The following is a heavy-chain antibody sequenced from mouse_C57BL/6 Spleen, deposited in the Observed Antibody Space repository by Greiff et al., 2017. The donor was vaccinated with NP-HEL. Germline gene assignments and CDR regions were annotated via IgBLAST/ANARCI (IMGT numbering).Heavy chain of an antibody. V-gene: IGHV1-82*01. J-gene: IGHJ2*01. D-gene: IGHD4-1*01. CDR2: IYPGDGDT. CDR3: ARSSANWDYFDY. CDR1: GYAFSSSW. Sequence: QVQLQQSGPELVKPGASVKISCKASGYAFSSSWMNWVKQRPGKGLEWIGRIYPGDGDTNYNGKLKGKATLTADKSSSTAYMQLSSLTSEDSAVYFCARSSANWDYFDYWGQGTTLTVSS.